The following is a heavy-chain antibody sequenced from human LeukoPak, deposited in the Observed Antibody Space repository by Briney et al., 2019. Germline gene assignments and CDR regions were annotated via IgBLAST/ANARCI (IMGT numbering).Heavy chain of an antibody. J-gene: IGHJ5*02. V-gene: IGHV3-30*02. CDR1: GFTFSDYG. CDR3: ARSTTDFWSGDFDP. D-gene: IGHD3-3*01. Sequence: GGSLRLSCVAAGFTFSDYGMHWVRQAPGKGLEWVAFIRYDGTKKYYADSVKGRFTISRDNAKNSLYLQMNSLRAEDTAVYYCARSTTDFWSGDFDPWGQGTLVTVSS. CDR2: IRYDGTKK.